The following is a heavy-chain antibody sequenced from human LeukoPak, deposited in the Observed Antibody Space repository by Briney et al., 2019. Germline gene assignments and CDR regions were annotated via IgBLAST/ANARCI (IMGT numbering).Heavy chain of an antibody. D-gene: IGHD5-24*01. CDR1: GFTVSSDS. V-gene: IGHV3-53*05. Sequence: GGSLRLSCTVSGFTVSSDSMSWVRQAPGKGLEWVSFIYSGGSTHYSDSVKGRFTISRDNSKNTLYLQMNSLRAEDTAVYYCARVKMATITGVGAFDIWGQGTMVTVSS. CDR3: ARVKMATITGVGAFDI. CDR2: IYSGGST. J-gene: IGHJ3*02.